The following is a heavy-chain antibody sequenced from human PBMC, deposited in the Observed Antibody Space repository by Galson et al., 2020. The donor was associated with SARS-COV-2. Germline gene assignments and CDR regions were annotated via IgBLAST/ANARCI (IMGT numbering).Heavy chain of an antibody. D-gene: IGHD1-26*01. CDR2: ISSGSSYI. CDR1: GFTFDMYT. Sequence: NSGGSLRLPCAASGFTFDMYTMTWVRQAPGKGLEWVSFISSGSSYIDYADSVRGRFTISRDNAKNSVSLQMNSLRAEDTALYFCARQYDGRSQDGFDVWGQGTMVTVSS. CDR3: ARQYDGRSQDGFDV. J-gene: IGHJ3*01. V-gene: IGHV3-21*01.